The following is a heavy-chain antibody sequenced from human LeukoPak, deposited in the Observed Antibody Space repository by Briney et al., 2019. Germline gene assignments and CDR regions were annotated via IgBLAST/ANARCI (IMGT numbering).Heavy chain of an antibody. V-gene: IGHV3-23*01. J-gene: IGHJ4*02. D-gene: IGHD3-10*01. Sequence: GGSLRLSCAASGFTVSSNYMSWVRQAPGKGLEWVSTISGSGDNTYYADSVKGRFTISRDNSKNTLYLQMNSLRAEDTAVYYCAKVTYGSGTYGAFDYWGQGTLVTVSS. CDR2: ISGSGDNT. CDR1: GFTVSSNY. CDR3: AKVTYGSGTYGAFDY.